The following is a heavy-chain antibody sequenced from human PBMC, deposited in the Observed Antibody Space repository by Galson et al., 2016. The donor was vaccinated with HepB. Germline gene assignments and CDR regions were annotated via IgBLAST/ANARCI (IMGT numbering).Heavy chain of an antibody. J-gene: IGHJ4*02. CDR2: IYSNGNT. D-gene: IGHD3-9*01. CDR1: GGSISRNTYY. V-gene: IGHV4-39*01. Sequence: ETLSLTCTVSGGSISRNTYYWGWIRQPPGKGLEWIGTIYSNGNTFYNPSLNSRVTISVDTSKNQFSLKLSSVTAADTAVYYCARRLYILTGSSHFDYWGQGTLVTVSS. CDR3: ARRLYILTGSSHFDY.